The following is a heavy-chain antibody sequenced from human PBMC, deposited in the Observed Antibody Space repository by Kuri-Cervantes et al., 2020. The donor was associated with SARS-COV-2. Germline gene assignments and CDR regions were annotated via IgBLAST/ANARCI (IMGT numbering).Heavy chain of an antibody. CDR3: ASYSERAMDV. CDR2: IKQDGSEK. CDR1: GFTFSSYA. J-gene: IGHJ6*04. D-gene: IGHD6-13*01. V-gene: IGHV3-7*01. Sequence: GVLKISCAASGFTFSSYAMSWVRQAPGKGLEWVANIKQDGSEKYYVDSVKGRFTISRDNAKNSLYLQMNSLRAEDTAVYYCASYSERAMDVWGKGTTVTVSS.